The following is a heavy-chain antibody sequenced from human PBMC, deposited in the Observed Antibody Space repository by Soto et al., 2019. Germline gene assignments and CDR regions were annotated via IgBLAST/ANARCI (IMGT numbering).Heavy chain of an antibody. D-gene: IGHD5-18*01. Sequence: QVQLVESGGGVVQPGRSLRLSCAASGFTFSSYGMHWVRQAPGKGLEWVAVISYDGSNKYYADSVKGRFTISRDNSKNTLYLQMNSLRAEDTAVYYCARDGSYGIRIYFDYWGQGTLVTVSS. J-gene: IGHJ4*02. CDR2: ISYDGSNK. CDR3: ARDGSYGIRIYFDY. CDR1: GFTFSSYG. V-gene: IGHV3-30-3*01.